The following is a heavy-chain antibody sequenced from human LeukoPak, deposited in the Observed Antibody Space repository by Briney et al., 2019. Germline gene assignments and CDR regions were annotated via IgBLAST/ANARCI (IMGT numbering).Heavy chain of an antibody. CDR1: GASISGYY. Sequence: SETLSLTCTVSGASISGYYWSWTRQPPGEGLEFIGYIYTSGSTNYDPAINSRVAVSVDSSMNQFSLKLSSVTAADTVVYYCARRFNCDSTSCRGSRAFDIWGQGTMVTVSS. J-gene: IGHJ3*02. D-gene: IGHD2-2*01. CDR3: ARRFNCDSTSCRGSRAFDI. CDR2: IYTSGST. V-gene: IGHV4-4*08.